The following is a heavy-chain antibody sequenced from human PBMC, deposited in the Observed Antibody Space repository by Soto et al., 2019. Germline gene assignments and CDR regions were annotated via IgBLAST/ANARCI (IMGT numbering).Heavy chain of an antibody. CDR1: GFTFSTYA. CDR3: AKGGCSGATCPMGFDY. V-gene: IGHV3-23*01. CDR2: ISGSGGST. Sequence: GGSLRLSCAASGFTFSTYAMSWVRQAPGKGLEWVSGISGSGGSTDYADSVKGRFTISRDNSKNTLYLQMNSLRADDTAVYYCAKGGCSGATCPMGFDYWGQGTLVTVSS. J-gene: IGHJ4*02. D-gene: IGHD2-15*01.